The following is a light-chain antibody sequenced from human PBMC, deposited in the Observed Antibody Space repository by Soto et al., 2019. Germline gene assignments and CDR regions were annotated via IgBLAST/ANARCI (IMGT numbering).Light chain of an antibody. CDR2: GAS. CDR1: QSVSSSY. Sequence: EIVWTQSPGTLSLSPGERATLSCRASQSVSSSYLAWYQQKPGQAPRLLIYGASSRATGIPDRFSGSGSGTDFTLTISRLEPEDFAVYYCQQYGSSPRITFGQGKRLEIK. J-gene: IGKJ5*01. V-gene: IGKV3-20*01. CDR3: QQYGSSPRIT.